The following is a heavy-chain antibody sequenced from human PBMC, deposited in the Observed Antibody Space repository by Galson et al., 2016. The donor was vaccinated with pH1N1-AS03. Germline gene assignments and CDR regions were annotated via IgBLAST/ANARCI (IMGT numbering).Heavy chain of an antibody. CDR2: TNSSGGST. CDR3: AKDRNDSRLHDFSGSDI. J-gene: IGHJ6*02. CDR1: GFTFTDFA. Sequence: SLRLSCATSGFTFTDFAVSWVRQAPGRGLEWVSATNSSGGSTYYAESVKGRFTISRDYSKNTVDLQMNSLTAEDTAVYYCAKDRNDSRLHDFSGSDIWGQGTTVIVSS. D-gene: IGHD1-1*01. V-gene: IGHV3-23*01.